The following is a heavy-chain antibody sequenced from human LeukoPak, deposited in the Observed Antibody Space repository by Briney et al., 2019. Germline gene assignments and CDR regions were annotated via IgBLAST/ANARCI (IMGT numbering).Heavy chain of an antibody. D-gene: IGHD3-16*01. Sequence: SETLSLTCTVSGGSISSSSYYWGWIRQPPGKGLEWIGYIYYSGSTNYNPSLKSRVTISVDTSKNQFSLKLSSVTAADTAVYYCARALITARFDPWGQGTLVTVSS. CDR2: IYYSGST. CDR3: ARALITARFDP. J-gene: IGHJ5*02. CDR1: GGSISSSSYY. V-gene: IGHV4-61*05.